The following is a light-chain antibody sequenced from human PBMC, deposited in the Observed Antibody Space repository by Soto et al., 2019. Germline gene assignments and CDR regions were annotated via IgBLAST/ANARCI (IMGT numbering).Light chain of an antibody. CDR1: QSVSTF. Sequence: EIVLTQSPATLSLSPGERATLSCRASQSVSTFLAWFQQKPGQPPRLLIYGASDRATGIPARFSGSGSGRDFTLTISSLEPEGFAVYFCQQRYNWPSYTFGQGTKLEIK. CDR2: GAS. J-gene: IGKJ2*01. CDR3: QQRYNWPSYT. V-gene: IGKV3-11*02.